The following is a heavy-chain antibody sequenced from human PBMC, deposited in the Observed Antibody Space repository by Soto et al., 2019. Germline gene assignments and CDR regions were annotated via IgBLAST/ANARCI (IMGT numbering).Heavy chain of an antibody. Sequence: SETLSLTCAGYGGSFDDYFWSWIRQPPGKGLEWIGEINHRGTTNYIPSLKRRVTVSVDTSKNQFSLKLISVTAADTAVYFCARGRLHLGELSLNYLAFWGQGTPVTVSS. CDR2: INHRGTT. J-gene: IGHJ4*02. CDR1: GGSFDDYF. D-gene: IGHD3-16*02. V-gene: IGHV4-34*01. CDR3: ARGRLHLGELSLNYLAF.